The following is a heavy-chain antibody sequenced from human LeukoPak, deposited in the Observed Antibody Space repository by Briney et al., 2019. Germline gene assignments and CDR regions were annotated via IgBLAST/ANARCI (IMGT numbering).Heavy chain of an antibody. Sequence: PGGSLRLSCAASGFTFSSYGMHWVRQAPGKGLEWVAVISYDGSNKYYADSVRGRFTISRDNSKNTVSLQMNSLRAEDTAVYYCAKESGATWNIDSWGQGTLVTVSS. D-gene: IGHD1/OR15-1a*01. J-gene: IGHJ4*02. CDR2: ISYDGSNK. CDR1: GFTFSSYG. CDR3: AKESGATWNIDS. V-gene: IGHV3-30*18.